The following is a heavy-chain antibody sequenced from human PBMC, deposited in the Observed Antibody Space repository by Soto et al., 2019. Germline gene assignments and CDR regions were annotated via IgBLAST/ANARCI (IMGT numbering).Heavy chain of an antibody. CDR1: GGSVSSGSYY. CDR2: IFYSGST. Sequence: SETLSLTCTVSGGSVSSGSYYWSWIRQPPGKGLEWIGQIFYSGSTNYNPPLKSRVTISVDTSKNQFPLELSSVTAADTAVYYCARDFCGGDCSDDYYYSAMDVWGQGTTVTVSS. V-gene: IGHV4-61*01. J-gene: IGHJ6*02. CDR3: ARDFCGGDCSDDYYYSAMDV. D-gene: IGHD2-21*02.